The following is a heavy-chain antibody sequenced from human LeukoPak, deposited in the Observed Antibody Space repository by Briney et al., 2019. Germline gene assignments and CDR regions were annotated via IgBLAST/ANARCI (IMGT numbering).Heavy chain of an antibody. CDR1: GFTFSSYS. Sequence: PGGSLRLSCAASGFTFSSYSMNRVRQAPGKGLEWVSSISSSSSYIYYADSVKGRFTISRDNAKNSLYLQMNSLRAEDTAVYYCASIAAGTPLFDYWGQGTLVTVSS. CDR3: ASIAAGTPLFDY. D-gene: IGHD6-13*01. CDR2: ISSSSSYI. V-gene: IGHV3-21*01. J-gene: IGHJ4*02.